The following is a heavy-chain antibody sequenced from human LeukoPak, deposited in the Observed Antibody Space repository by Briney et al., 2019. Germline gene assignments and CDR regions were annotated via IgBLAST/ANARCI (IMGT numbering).Heavy chain of an antibody. CDR1: GFTFSKDW. CDR3: ARGTSAGGPISPFDF. J-gene: IGHJ4*02. V-gene: IGHV3-74*01. CDR2: IQGDGSNT. Sequence: GGSLRLSCVASGFTFSKDWMHWVRQAPGKGLVWVSRIQGDGSNTNYADSVKGRFSISRDNAKNTVYLQMNSLRAEDTGIYYCARGTSAGGPISPFDFWGQGTVVTVSS. D-gene: IGHD6-13*01.